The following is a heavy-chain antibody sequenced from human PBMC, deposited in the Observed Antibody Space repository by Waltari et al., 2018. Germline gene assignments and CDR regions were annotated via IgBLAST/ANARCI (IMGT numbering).Heavy chain of an antibody. CDR2: IYSSGST. CDR3: ARQGIPGLYCFDY. D-gene: IGHD2-21*01. CDR1: GGSISTYY. J-gene: IGHJ4*02. Sequence: QVQLQESGPGLVRPSETLSLTCTVSGGSISTYYWSWFRQPVGKGLEWIGRIYSSGSTNYNPSLKSRVTMSVDTSKNQFSLRLRSVTAADTAVYYCARQGIPGLYCFDYWGQGILVTVSS. V-gene: IGHV4-4*07.